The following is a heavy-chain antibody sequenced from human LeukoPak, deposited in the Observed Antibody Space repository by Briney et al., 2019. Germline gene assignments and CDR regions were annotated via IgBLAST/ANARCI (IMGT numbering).Heavy chain of an antibody. Sequence: GGSLRLSCAASGFTFSSYSMNWVRQAPGKGLEWVSYISSSSSTIYYADSVKGRLTISRDNAKNSLYLQMNSLRAEDTAVYYCARGPQWTSDAFDIWGQGTMVTVSS. CDR2: ISSSSSTI. V-gene: IGHV3-48*04. J-gene: IGHJ3*02. D-gene: IGHD6-19*01. CDR3: ARGPQWTSDAFDI. CDR1: GFTFSSYS.